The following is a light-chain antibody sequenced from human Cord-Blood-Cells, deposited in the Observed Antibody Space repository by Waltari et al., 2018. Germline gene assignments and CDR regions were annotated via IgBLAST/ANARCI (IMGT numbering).Light chain of an antibody. CDR2: EGS. V-gene: IGLV2-23*01. Sequence: QSALTQPASESGSPGQSITISCTGTSSDVGSYNLVSWYQQHPGKAPKLMIYEGSKRPRGVSNRFSVSKSVNAASLTISGLQHEDEADYYCCAYAGSVVFGGGTKLTVL. CDR1: SSDVGSYNL. J-gene: IGLJ2*01. CDR3: CAYAGSVV.